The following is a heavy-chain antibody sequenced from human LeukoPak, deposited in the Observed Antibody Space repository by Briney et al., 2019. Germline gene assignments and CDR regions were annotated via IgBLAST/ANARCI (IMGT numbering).Heavy chain of an antibody. D-gene: IGHD3-22*01. CDR3: AKGSSSGTVDY. J-gene: IGHJ4*02. V-gene: IGHV3-30*18. Sequence: GGSLRLSCAASGFTFSNYDMHWVRQAPGKGLEWVAFISYDGTNKYYADSVEGRFTFSRDNSKYTQYLQMNSLRAEDTAVYYCAKGSSSGTVDYWGQGTLVAVSS. CDR1: GFTFSNYD. CDR2: ISYDGTNK.